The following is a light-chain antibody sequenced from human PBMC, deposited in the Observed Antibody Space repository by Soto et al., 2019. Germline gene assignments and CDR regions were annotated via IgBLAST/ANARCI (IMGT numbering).Light chain of an antibody. CDR3: MQSTQLPPT. CDR1: HSLLHITGETF. J-gene: IGKJ5*01. V-gene: IGKV2D-29*02. CDR2: EVS. Sequence: DVVMTQPPLSLSVAPGQPASISCKSSHSLLHITGETFLFWYLQKPGQSPQLLIYEVSTRVSGVPDRFSGSGSGTDFTLEISRVETDDVGIYYCMQSTQLPPTFGQGTRLEIK.